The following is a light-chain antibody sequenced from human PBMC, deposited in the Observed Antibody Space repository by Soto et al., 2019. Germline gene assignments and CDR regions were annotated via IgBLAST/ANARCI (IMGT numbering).Light chain of an antibody. CDR1: QGISTS. V-gene: IGKV1-9*01. Sequence: DIQLTQSPSFLSASVGDRVTITCRASQGISTSLAWYQQEPGKAPKLLFYAASTLQSGVPSRFSGSGSGTEFTLTISSLQPEDLATSHCQQHYTCPRTFGGWTKVSIK. J-gene: IGKJ4*01. CDR2: AAS. CDR3: QQHYTCPRT.